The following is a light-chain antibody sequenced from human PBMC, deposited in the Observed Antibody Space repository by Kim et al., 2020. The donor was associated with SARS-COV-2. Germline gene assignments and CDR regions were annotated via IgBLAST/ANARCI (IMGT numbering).Light chain of an antibody. CDR1: RSNIGINV. CDR3: GTWDSGLSAGV. CDR2: DSA. Sequence: GLKVTNSRSRSRSNIGINVVSWDQQIPGTAPKLLIYDSAKRHTGIPERCSGSRAGTSATLGITGLQTGDEADYICGTWDSGLSAGVFGGGTKLTV. J-gene: IGLJ2*01. V-gene: IGLV1-51*01.